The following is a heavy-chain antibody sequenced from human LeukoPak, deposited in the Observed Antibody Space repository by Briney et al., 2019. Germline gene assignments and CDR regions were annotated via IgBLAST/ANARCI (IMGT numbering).Heavy chain of an antibody. CDR2: ISSSSSYI. J-gene: IGHJ2*01. D-gene: IGHD3-3*01. CDR1: GFTFSSYS. CDR3: ARIPSSTAIFGVVTVFWYFDL. V-gene: IGHV3-21*01. Sequence: GGSLRLSCAASGFTFSSYSMNWVRQAPGKGLEWVSSISSSSSYIYYADSVKGRFTISRDNAKNSLYLQMNSLRAEDTAVYYCARIPSSTAIFGVVTVFWYFDLWGRGPLVTVSS.